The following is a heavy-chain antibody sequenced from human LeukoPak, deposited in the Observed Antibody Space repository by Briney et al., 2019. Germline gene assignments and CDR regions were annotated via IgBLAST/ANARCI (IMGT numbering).Heavy chain of an antibody. CDR2: ISSSGSSI. CDR1: GFIFSSYE. D-gene: IGHD3-10*01. V-gene: IGHV3-48*03. CDR3: ARSLWFGELQTPLSAY. J-gene: IGHJ4*02. Sequence: PGGSLRLSCAASGFIFSSYEMNWVRQAPGKGLEWASYISSSGSSIYYADSVKGRFTISRDNAKNSLYLQMNSLRAEDTAVYYCARSLWFGELQTPLSAYWGQGTLVTVSS.